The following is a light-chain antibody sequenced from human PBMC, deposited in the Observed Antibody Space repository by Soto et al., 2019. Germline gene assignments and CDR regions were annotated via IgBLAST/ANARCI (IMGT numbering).Light chain of an antibody. CDR3: QQYNNWPFT. J-gene: IGKJ3*01. CDR2: GAS. Sequence: EVAMTQSPATLSVSPRERATLSCRASQSISSNLAWYQQKPGQAPRLLIYGASTRATGIPATFSGSGSGKEFTLTIGSRQSEDFAVYYCQQYNNWPFTFGPGTKVDI. CDR1: QSISSN. V-gene: IGKV3-15*01.